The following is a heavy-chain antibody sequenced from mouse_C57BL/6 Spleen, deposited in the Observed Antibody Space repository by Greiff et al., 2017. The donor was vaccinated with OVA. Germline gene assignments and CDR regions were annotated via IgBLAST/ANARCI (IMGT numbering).Heavy chain of an antibody. V-gene: IGHV1-82*01. Sequence: QVHVKQSGPELVKPGASVKISCKASGYAFSSSWMNWVKQRPGKGLEWIGRIYPGDGDTNYNGKFKGKATLTADKSSSTAYMQLSSLTSEDSAVYFCARYDSWFAYWGQGTLVTVSA. CDR3: ARYDSWFAY. CDR2: IYPGDGDT. D-gene: IGHD2-3*01. CDR1: GYAFSSSW. J-gene: IGHJ3*01.